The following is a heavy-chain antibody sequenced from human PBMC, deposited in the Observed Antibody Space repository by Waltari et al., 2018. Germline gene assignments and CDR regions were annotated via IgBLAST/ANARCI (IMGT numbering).Heavy chain of an antibody. CDR3: AKDGPHRPPGYQLFDY. CDR2: ISGSGGST. V-gene: IGHV3-23*04. D-gene: IGHD2-2*01. Sequence: EVQLVESGGGLVQPVGSLRLSCAASGFTFSSYAMSWVRQAPGKGLEWVSAISGSGGSTYYADSVKGRFTISRDNSKNTLYLQMNSLRAEDTAVYYCAKDGPHRPPGYQLFDYWGQGTLVTVSS. CDR1: GFTFSSYA. J-gene: IGHJ4*02.